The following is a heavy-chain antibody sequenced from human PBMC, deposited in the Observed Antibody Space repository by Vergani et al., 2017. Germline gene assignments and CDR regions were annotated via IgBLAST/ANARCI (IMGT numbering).Heavy chain of an antibody. CDR1: GFPFSSYD. D-gene: IGHD4-23*01. V-gene: IGHV3-13*01. CDR2: IGTAGDT. J-gene: IGHJ4*02. CDR3: ARAVSTTVGDPPGY. Sequence: EVQLVESGGGLVQPGGSLRLSCAASGFPFSSYDMHRVRQATGKGLEWVSAIGTAGDTYYPGSVKGRFTISRENAKNSLYLQMNSLRAGDTAIYYCARAVSTTVGDPPGYWGQGTLVTVSS.